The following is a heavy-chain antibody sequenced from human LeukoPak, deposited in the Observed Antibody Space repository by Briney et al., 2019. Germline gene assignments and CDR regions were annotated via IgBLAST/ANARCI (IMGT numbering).Heavy chain of an antibody. Sequence: ASVKVSCKASGYTFTGYYMHWVRQAPGRGLEWMGWINPNSGGTNYAQKFQGRVTMTRDTSISTAYMELSRLRSDDTAVYYCARERYNSSGWYRYYYYYYGMDVWGQGTTVTVSS. CDR2: INPNSGGT. D-gene: IGHD6-19*01. V-gene: IGHV1-2*02. J-gene: IGHJ6*02. CDR3: ARERYNSSGWYRYYYYYYGMDV. CDR1: GYTFTGYY.